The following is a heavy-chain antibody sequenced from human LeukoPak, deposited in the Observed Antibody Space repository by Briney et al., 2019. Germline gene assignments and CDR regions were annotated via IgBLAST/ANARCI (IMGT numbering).Heavy chain of an antibody. CDR2: INHSGST. CDR3: ARFPSLKYFDWLLGTDWFDP. J-gene: IGHJ5*02. V-gene: IGHV4-34*01. D-gene: IGHD3-9*01. CDR1: GGSFSGYY. Sequence: SETLSLTCAVYGGSFSGYYWSWIRQPPGKGVEWIGEINHSGSTNYNPSLKSRVTISVDTSKNQFSLRLSSVTAADTAVYYCARFPSLKYFDWLLGTDWFDPWGQGTLVTVSS.